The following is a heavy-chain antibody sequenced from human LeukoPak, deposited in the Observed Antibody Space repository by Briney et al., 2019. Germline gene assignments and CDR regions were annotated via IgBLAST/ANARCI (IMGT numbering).Heavy chain of an antibody. CDR2: INYSGST. V-gene: IGHV4-39*07. J-gene: IGHJ5*02. CDR1: GGSISSSSYY. D-gene: IGHD3-10*01. Sequence: SETLSLTCTVSGGSISSSSYYWGWIRQPPGKGLEWIGSINYSGSTYYNPPLKSRVTISEDTSKNQFSLKLRSVTAADTAVYYCARGPRFGELLWHWFDPWGQGTLVTVSS. CDR3: ARGPRFGELLWHWFDP.